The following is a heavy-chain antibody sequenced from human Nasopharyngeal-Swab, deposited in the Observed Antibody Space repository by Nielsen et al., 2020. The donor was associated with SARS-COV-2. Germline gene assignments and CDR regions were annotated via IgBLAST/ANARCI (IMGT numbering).Heavy chain of an antibody. Sequence: KVSCKGSGYSFTTFWITWVRQMPGKGLEWMGIIYPDDSDTRYSPSFQGQVTFSVEQSTSTAYLQWSSLKASDTAMYYCARLGGSAFYYYYLDVWGKGTTVTVSS. CDR1: GYSFTTFW. V-gene: IGHV5-51*01. CDR3: ARLGGSAFYYYYLDV. D-gene: IGHD3-16*01. CDR2: IYPDDSDT. J-gene: IGHJ6*03.